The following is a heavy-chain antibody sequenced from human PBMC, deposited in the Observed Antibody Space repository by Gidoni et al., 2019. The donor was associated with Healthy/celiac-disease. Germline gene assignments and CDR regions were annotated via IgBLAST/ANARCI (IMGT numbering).Heavy chain of an antibody. J-gene: IGHJ4*02. V-gene: IGHV3-23*01. D-gene: IGHD3-16*01. CDR1: GFTFSSYA. CDR2: ISGSGGSK. Sequence: EVQLLESGGGWVQPGGSLRLSCAASGFTFSSYAMSWVRQAPGKGLEWVSAISGSGGSKYYADSVKGRFTISRDNSKNTLYLQMNSLRAEDTAVYYCAKAPRSMITFGGVSYWGQGTLVTVSS. CDR3: AKAPRSMITFGGVSY.